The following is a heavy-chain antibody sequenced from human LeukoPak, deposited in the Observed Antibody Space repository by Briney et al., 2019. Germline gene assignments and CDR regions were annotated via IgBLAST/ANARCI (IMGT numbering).Heavy chain of an antibody. Sequence: APVKVSCKASGGTFSSYAISWVRQAPGQGLEWMGGIIPIFGTANYAQKFQGRVTITADESTSTAYMELSSLRSEDTAVYYCARKMEREGVYYYDSSGYYYWGQGTLVTVSS. CDR2: IIPIFGTA. V-gene: IGHV1-69*13. CDR1: GGTFSSYA. CDR3: ARKMEREGVYYYDSSGYYY. D-gene: IGHD3-22*01. J-gene: IGHJ4*02.